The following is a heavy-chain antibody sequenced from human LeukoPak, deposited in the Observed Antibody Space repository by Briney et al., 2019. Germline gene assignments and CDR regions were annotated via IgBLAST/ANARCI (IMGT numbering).Heavy chain of an antibody. CDR3: ARDSGAGGVIVNFDY. V-gene: IGHV4-39*07. CDR2: IYYSGST. J-gene: IGHJ4*02. Sequence: SETLSLTCTVSGGSISSSSYYWGWIRQPPGKGLEWIGSIYYSGSTYYNPSLKSRVTISVDTSKNQFSLKLSSVTAADTAVYYCARDSGAGGVIVNFDYWGQGTLVTVSS. D-gene: IGHD3-16*02. CDR1: GGSISSSSYY.